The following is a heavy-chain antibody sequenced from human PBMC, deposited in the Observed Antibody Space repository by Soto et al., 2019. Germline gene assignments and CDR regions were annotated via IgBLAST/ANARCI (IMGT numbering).Heavy chain of an antibody. Sequence: SETLSLTCAVSGGSISSGGYSWSWIRQPPGKGLEWIGYIYHSGSTYYNPSLKSRVTISVDTSKNQFSLKLSSVTAADTAVYYWARLGAQEIDPWGQGTLVTVSS. V-gene: IGHV4-30-2*01. CDR3: ARLGAQEIDP. D-gene: IGHD3-16*01. CDR2: IYHSGST. J-gene: IGHJ5*02. CDR1: GGSISSGGYS.